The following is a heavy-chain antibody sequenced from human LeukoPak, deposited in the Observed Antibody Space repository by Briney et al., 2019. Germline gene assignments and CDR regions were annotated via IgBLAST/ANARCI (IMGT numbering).Heavy chain of an antibody. V-gene: IGHV1-2*02. D-gene: IGHD3-9*01. J-gene: IGHJ4*02. CDR1: GYTFTDYY. Sequence: ASVKVSCKASGYTFTDYYIHWVRRAPGQGLEWMGWVDPRSGITKCTQKFQGRVTMTRDTSNNTVYVDLSGLTFDDTAVYYCATDNYGMLDYWGQGTLVTVSS. CDR2: VDPRSGIT. CDR3: ATDNYGMLDY.